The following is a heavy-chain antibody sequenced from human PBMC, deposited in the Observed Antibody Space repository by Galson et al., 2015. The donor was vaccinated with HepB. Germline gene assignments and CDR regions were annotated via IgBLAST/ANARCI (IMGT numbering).Heavy chain of an antibody. V-gene: IGHV3-30-3*01. Sequence: SLRLSCAASGFTFSSYAMHWVRQAPGKGLEWVAVISYDGSNKCYADSVKGRFTISRDNSKNTLYLQMNSLRAEDTAVYYCARSYGDFYYYGMDVWGQGTTVTVSS. CDR3: ARSYGDFYYYGMDV. J-gene: IGHJ6*02. D-gene: IGHD5-18*01. CDR2: ISYDGSNK. CDR1: GFTFSSYA.